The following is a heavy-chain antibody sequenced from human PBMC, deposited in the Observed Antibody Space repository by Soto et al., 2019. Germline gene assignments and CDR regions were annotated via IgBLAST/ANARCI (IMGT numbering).Heavy chain of an antibody. V-gene: IGHV3-30*18. CDR1: GFTFSSYG. D-gene: IGHD5-12*01. CDR3: AKDLDIVATLTLDY. CDR2: ISYDGSNK. J-gene: IGHJ4*02. Sequence: QVQLVESGGGVVQPGRSLRLSCAASGFTFSSYGMHWVRQAPGKGLEWVAVISYDGSNKYYVDSVKGRFTISRDNSKNTLYLQMNSLRAEDTAVYYCAKDLDIVATLTLDYWGQGTLVTVSS.